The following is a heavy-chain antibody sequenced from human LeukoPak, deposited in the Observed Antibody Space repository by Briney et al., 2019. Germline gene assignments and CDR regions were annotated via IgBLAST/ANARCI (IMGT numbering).Heavy chain of an antibody. Sequence: GSMYYSGTSYYNPSLKSRVSISRDTSKNQFSLKLSSVTAADTAVYYCASATTVTLYYYYYMDVWGKGTTVTVSS. CDR2: MYYSGTS. J-gene: IGHJ6*03. V-gene: IGHV4-39*01. CDR3: ASATTVTLYYYYYMDV. D-gene: IGHD4-17*01.